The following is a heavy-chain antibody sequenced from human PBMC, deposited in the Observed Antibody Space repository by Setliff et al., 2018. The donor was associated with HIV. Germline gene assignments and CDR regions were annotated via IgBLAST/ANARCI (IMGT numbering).Heavy chain of an antibody. D-gene: IGHD2-2*01. CDR2: FNPSGDGT. CDR3: ARPLPIGGYCSSTSCQGAFDM. Sequence: ASVKVSCKASGYSFARYGLSWVRQAPGQGLEWVGIFNPSGDGTISAQKLQGRVTMTTDTSTSTAYMELRSLRSDDTAVYYCARPLPIGGYCSSTSCQGAFDMWGQGTMVTVSS. J-gene: IGHJ3*02. V-gene: IGHV1-18*01. CDR1: GYSFARYG.